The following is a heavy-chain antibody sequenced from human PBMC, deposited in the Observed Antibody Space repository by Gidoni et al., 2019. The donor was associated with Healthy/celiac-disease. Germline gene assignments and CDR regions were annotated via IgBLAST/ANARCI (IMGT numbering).Heavy chain of an antibody. V-gene: IGHV3-30-3*01. CDR3: ARGRYFDWLYYFDY. D-gene: IGHD3-9*01. Sequence: QVQLVESGGGVVQPGRSLRLSCAASGFTFRSYAMHWVRQAPGKGLEWVAVISYDGSNKYYADSVKGRFTISRDNSKNTLYLQMNSLRAEDTAVYYCARGRYFDWLYYFDYWGQGTLVTVSS. J-gene: IGHJ4*02. CDR2: ISYDGSNK. CDR1: GFTFRSYA.